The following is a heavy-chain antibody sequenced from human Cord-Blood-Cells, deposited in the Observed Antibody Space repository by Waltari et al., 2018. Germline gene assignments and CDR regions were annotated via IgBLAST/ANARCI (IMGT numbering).Heavy chain of an antibody. Sequence: QVQLQESGPGLVKPSETLSLTCTVSGGSVSSGSYSWSWIRQPPGKGLEWIGYINYSGSTNYNPSLKSRVTISVDTSKNQFSLKLSSVTAADTAVYYCARGARYSSGWYLGYWGQGTLVTVSS. D-gene: IGHD6-19*01. V-gene: IGHV4-61*01. CDR3: ARGARYSSGWYLGY. J-gene: IGHJ4*02. CDR2: INYSGST. CDR1: GGSVSSGSYS.